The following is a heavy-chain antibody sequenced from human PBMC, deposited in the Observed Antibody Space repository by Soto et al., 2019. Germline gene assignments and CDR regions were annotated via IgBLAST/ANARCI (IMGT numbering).Heavy chain of an antibody. CDR2: IYPGDSDT. CDR1: GYKVSTWHNFTSYW. Sequence: GESLKISCLGSGYKVSTWHNFTSYWIAWVRQMPGEGLEWMGIIYPGDSDTRYSPSFQGQVTISADKSINTAYLQWRNMKATETSIYYCSIHSYDFWSGHPNPRYYYGMDVWGQGTTVTVSS. J-gene: IGHJ6*02. CDR3: SIHSYDFWSGHPNPRYYYGMDV. V-gene: IGHV5-51*01. D-gene: IGHD3-3*01.